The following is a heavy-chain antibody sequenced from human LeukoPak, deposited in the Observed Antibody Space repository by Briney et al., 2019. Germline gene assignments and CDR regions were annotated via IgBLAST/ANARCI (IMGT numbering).Heavy chain of an antibody. V-gene: IGHV4-39*07. J-gene: IGHJ6*03. CDR3: ARDFMVRGLYYYYMDV. CDR2: IYYSGST. D-gene: IGHD3-10*01. Sequence: SETLSLTCTVSGGSISSSSYYWGWIRQPPGKGLEWIGSIYYSGSTYYNPSLKSRVTISVDTSKNQFSLKLSSVTAADTAEYYCARDFMVRGLYYYYMDVWGKGTTVTVSS. CDR1: GGSISSSSYY.